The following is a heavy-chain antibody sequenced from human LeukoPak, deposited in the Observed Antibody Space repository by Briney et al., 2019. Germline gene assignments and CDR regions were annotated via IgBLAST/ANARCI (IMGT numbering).Heavy chain of an antibody. CDR3: ARDPSYYYDSSGYYRDY. CDR2: INPNSGGT. J-gene: IGHJ4*02. D-gene: IGHD3-22*01. Sequence: ASVKVSCKASGYTFTGYYMHWVRQAPGQGLEWMGRINPNSGGTNYAQKFQGRVTMTRDTSISTAYMELSRLRSDDTAVYYCARDPSYYYDSSGYYRDYWGQGTLVTVSS. CDR1: GYTFTGYY. V-gene: IGHV1-2*06.